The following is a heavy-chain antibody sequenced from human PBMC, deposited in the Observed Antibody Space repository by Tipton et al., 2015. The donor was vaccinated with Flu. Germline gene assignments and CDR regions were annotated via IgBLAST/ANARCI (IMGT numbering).Heavy chain of an antibody. V-gene: IGHV4-34*01. Sequence: TLSLTCAVYGGSFSGYYWSWIRQPPGKGLEWIGEINHSGSTNYNPSLKSRVTISVDTSKNQFSLKLSSVTAADTAVYYCARTNRKSFDYWGQGTLVTVSS. J-gene: IGHJ4*02. CDR1: GGSFSGYY. CDR3: ARTNRKSFDY. CDR2: INHSGST. D-gene: IGHD2-8*01.